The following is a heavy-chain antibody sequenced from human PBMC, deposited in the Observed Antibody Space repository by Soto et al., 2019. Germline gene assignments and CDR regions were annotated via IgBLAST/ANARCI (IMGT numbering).Heavy chain of an antibody. D-gene: IGHD6-13*01. J-gene: IGHJ5*02. V-gene: IGHV1-3*01. Sequence: QVQLVQSGAEVKKPGASVKVSCKASGYTFTSYAMHWVRQAPGQRLEWMGWINAGNGNTKYSQKFQGRVTITRDTSASTAYMELSSLRSEDTAVYYCARTALGIAAAGTPANWFDPWGQGTLVTVSS. CDR2: INAGNGNT. CDR3: ARTALGIAAAGTPANWFDP. CDR1: GYTFTSYA.